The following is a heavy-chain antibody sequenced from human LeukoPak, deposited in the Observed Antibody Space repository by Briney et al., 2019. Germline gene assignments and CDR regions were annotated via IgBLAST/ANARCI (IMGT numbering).Heavy chain of an antibody. CDR3: ARWRTSNWSEFDY. D-gene: IGHD6-13*01. J-gene: IGHJ4*02. CDR2: IKQDGSEI. V-gene: IGHV3-7*05. CDR1: GFTFSSHW. Sequence: GGSLRLSCAACGFTFSSHWAAWLRQAPEKGLEWVANIKQDGSEIYYVDSVKGRFTISKDNAKNSLYLQMNSLRAEDTAVYFCARWRTSNWSEFDYWGQGTLVTVSS.